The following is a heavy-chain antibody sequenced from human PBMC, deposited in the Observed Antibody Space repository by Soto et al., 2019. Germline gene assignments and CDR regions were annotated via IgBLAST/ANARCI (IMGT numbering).Heavy chain of an antibody. CDR3: ARGRHWFGA. CDR2: ISDRGDI. V-gene: IGHV4-59*08. Sequence: PSETLSLTCTVSGISITSSYWNWFRQSPGKGLEWIGQISDRGDINYNPPLESRVAIATDTSRNQFSLTLTAVNAADTAVYFCARGRHWFGAWGQGTRVTVSS. CDR1: GISITSSY. J-gene: IGHJ5*02.